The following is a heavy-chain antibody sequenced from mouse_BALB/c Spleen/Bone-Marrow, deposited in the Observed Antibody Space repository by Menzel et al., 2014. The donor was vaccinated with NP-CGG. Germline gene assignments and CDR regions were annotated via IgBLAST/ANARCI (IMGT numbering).Heavy chain of an antibody. CDR2: INPGSGGT. CDR3: ARDWSLPFAY. V-gene: IGHV1-54*01. J-gene: IGHJ3*01. CDR1: GYAFTNYL. D-gene: IGHD2-1*01. Sequence: QVQLKESGAELVRPGTSVKVSCKASGYAFTNYLIEWVKQGPGQGLEWIGMINPGSGGTNYNEKFKGKATLTADKSSSTAYMQLSSLTSDDSAVYFCARDWSLPFAYWGQGTLVTVST.